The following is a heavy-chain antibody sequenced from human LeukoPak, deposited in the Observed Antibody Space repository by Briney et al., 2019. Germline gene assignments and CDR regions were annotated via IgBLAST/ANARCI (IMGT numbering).Heavy chain of an antibody. CDR1: GFTFSSYA. CDR3: ARLVELRGDYGLEDAFDI. Sequence: PGGSLRLSCAASGFTFSSYAMHWVRQAPGKGLEWVAVISYDGSNKYYADSVKGRFTISRDNSKNTLYLQMNSLRAEDTAVYYCARLVELRGDYGLEDAFDIWGQGTMVTVSS. V-gene: IGHV3-30-3*01. CDR2: ISYDGSNK. D-gene: IGHD4-17*01. J-gene: IGHJ3*02.